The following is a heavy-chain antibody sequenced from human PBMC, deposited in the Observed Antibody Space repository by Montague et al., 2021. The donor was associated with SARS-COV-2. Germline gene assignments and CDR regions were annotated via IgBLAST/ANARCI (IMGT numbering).Heavy chain of an antibody. D-gene: IGHD3-3*01. CDR3: ARGQVTIFGALIMLPAAGALDI. Sequence: SETLSLTCAVYGGSFSGHYWSWIRQPPGKGLEWIGEVNHSGSTNYNPTLKSRVTISVDTSKNQFSLKMNSVSAADTAVYYCARGQVTIFGALIMLPAAGALDIWGRGTMVSVSS. CDR2: VNHSGST. V-gene: IGHV4-34*01. J-gene: IGHJ3*02. CDR1: GGSFSGHY.